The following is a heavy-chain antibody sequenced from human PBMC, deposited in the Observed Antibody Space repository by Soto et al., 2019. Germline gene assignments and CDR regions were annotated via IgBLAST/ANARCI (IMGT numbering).Heavy chain of an antibody. CDR2: INHSGST. CDR3: AVVAVAGTRDAFDI. J-gene: IGHJ3*02. V-gene: IGHV4-34*01. CDR1: GGSFSCYY. Sequence: QVQLQQWGAGLLKPSETLSLTCAVYGGSFSCYYWSWIRQPPVKGLAWIGEINHSGSTNYNPSLKSRVTVSVDTSKNQFSLKLSSVTAADTAVYYCAVVAVAGTRDAFDIWGQGTMVTVSS. D-gene: IGHD6-19*01.